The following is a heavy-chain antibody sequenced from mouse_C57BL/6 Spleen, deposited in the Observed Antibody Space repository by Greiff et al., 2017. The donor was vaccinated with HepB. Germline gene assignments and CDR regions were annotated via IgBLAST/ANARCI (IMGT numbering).Heavy chain of an antibody. CDR1: GYTFTDYY. V-gene: IGHV1-76*01. Sequence: QVQLQQSGAELVRPGASVKLSCKASGYTFTDYYINWVKQRPGQGLEWIARIYPGSGNTYYNEKFKGKATLTAEKSSSTAYMQLSSLTSEDSAVYFCARGDGNYPYWYFDVWGTGTTVTVSS. CDR2: IYPGSGNT. J-gene: IGHJ1*03. CDR3: ARGDGNYPYWYFDV. D-gene: IGHD2-1*01.